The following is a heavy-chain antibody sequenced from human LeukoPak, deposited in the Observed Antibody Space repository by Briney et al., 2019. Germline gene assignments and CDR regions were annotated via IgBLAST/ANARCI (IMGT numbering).Heavy chain of an antibody. CDR3: ARERGGYDPFDY. D-gene: IGHD5-12*01. V-gene: IGHV3-7*04. CDR1: GFTFSNYW. J-gene: IGHJ4*02. CDR2: IKQDGSEK. Sequence: GGSLRLSCAASGFTFSNYWMSWVRQAPGKGLEWVANIKQDGSEKYYVDSVKGRFTISRDNAKNSLYVQMNSLRAEDTAVYYCARERGGYDPFDYWGQGTLVTVSS.